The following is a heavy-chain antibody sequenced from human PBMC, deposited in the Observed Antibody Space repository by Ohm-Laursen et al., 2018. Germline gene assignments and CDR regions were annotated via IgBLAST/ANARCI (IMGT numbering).Heavy chain of an antibody. CDR3: ARAQYYDRSRAFDI. CDR2: VNPNTGNT. J-gene: IGHJ3*02. D-gene: IGHD3-22*01. CDR1: GYTFTNYD. V-gene: IGHV1-8*01. Sequence: ASVKVSCQASGYTFTNYDINWVRQATGQGLEWLGWVNPNTGNTGYAQKFQGRVTMTRNTSITTAYMELSSLRSEDTAVYYCARAQYYDRSRAFDIWGQGTMVTVSS.